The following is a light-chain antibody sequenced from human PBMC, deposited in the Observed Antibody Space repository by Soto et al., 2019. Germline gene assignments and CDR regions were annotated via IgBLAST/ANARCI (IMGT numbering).Light chain of an antibody. Sequence: QSVLTQPPSVSGAPGQRVTISCNGSSSNIGAGYDVHWYQQLPGTAPKLPISGTSTRPSGVPDRFSGSKSGTSASLAITGLQAEDEADYYCQSYDSSLSGDYVFGTGTKLTVL. V-gene: IGLV1-40*01. CDR3: QSYDSSLSGDYV. J-gene: IGLJ1*01. CDR2: GTS. CDR1: SSNIGAGYD.